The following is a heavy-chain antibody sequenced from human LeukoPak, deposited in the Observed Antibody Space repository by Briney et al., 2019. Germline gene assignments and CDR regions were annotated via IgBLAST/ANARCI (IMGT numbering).Heavy chain of an antibody. V-gene: IGHV3-30*02. Sequence: GGSLRLSCAASGFIFSSYGMHWVPQAPGKGLEWVAFIRYDGSNKYYAGSVKGRFTISRDNSKNTLYLQMNSLRAEDTAVYYCAKDWTVDFDYWGQGTLVTVSS. J-gene: IGHJ4*02. CDR1: GFIFSSYG. CDR2: IRYDGSNK. D-gene: IGHD3/OR15-3a*01. CDR3: AKDWTVDFDY.